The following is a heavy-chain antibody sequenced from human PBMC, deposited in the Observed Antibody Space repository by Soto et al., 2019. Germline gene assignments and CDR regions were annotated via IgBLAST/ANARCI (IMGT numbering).Heavy chain of an antibody. CDR1: GFTFSSYS. CDR2: ISSSSSTK. J-gene: IGHJ4*02. CDR3: ARDRRGYCSGGSCGFDY. Sequence: GGSLRLSCAASGFTFSSYSMNWVRQAPGKGLEWVSYISSSSSTKYYADSVKGRFTISRDNAKNSLYLQMNSLRDEDTAVYYCARDRRGYCSGGSCGFDYWGQGTLVTVSS. D-gene: IGHD2-15*01. V-gene: IGHV3-48*02.